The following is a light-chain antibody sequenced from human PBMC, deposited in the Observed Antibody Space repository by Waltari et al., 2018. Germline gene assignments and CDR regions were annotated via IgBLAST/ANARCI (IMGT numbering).Light chain of an antibody. CDR3: QQLKSFPYT. CDR2: DAS. V-gene: IGKV1-9*01. Sequence: DIQLTQSPSFLSASVGDRFTITCRASQGISSYLAWYQQKPGKAPQILVYDASALQSGVPSRFSGSGSGTEFTLTISSLQPEDFATYYCQQLKSFPYTFGQGTKLEIK. J-gene: IGKJ2*01. CDR1: QGISSY.